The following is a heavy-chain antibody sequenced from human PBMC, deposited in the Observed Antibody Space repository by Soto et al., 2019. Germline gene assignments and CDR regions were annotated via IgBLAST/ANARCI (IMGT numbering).Heavy chain of an antibody. CDR1: GFSLSTSGVG. V-gene: IGHV2-5*02. J-gene: IGHJ4*02. Sequence: QITLKESGPTLVKPTQTLTLTCTFSGFSLSTSGVGVGWIRQPPGQALEWLALLSLDDDKRYSPSLKIRLTITKETSKNHVVLTMTNMYPVDTATYYCAHSQVSGYSSGWYYVDYWGQGTLVTVSS. CDR3: AHSQVSGYSSGWYYVDY. D-gene: IGHD6-19*01. CDR2: LSLDDDK.